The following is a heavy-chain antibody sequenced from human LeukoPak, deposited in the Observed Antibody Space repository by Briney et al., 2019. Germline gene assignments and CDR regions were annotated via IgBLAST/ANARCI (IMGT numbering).Heavy chain of an antibody. Sequence: PGGSLRLSCAASGFTFSSYSMNWVRQAPGKGLEWVSYISSSSSTIYYADSVKGRFTISRDNAKNSLYLQMNSLRDEDTAGYYCARDRRSSSWKRPFDYWGQGTLVTVSS. CDR1: GFTFSSYS. J-gene: IGHJ4*02. D-gene: IGHD6-13*01. V-gene: IGHV3-48*02. CDR3: ARDRRSSSWKRPFDY. CDR2: ISSSSSTI.